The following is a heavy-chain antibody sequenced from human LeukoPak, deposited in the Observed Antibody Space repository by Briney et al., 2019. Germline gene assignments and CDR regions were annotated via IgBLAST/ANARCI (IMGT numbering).Heavy chain of an antibody. CDR3: ARLSRATPDY. CDR2: ISNSGTAI. CDR1: GFTFSSYE. J-gene: IGHJ4*02. Sequence: PGGSLRLSCAASGFTFSSYEMNWVRQAPGKGLEWVSYISNSGTAIYYADSVKGRFTISRDNAKSSLYLQMNSLRAEDTAVYYCARLSRATPDYWGQGTLVTVSS. V-gene: IGHV3-48*03.